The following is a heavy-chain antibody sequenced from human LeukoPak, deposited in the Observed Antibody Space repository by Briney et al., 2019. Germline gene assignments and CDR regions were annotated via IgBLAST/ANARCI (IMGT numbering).Heavy chain of an antibody. CDR3: ARDRAGYSSFSDAFDI. CDR2: IEHDGSNK. J-gene: IGHJ3*02. CDR1: GFTFSSYG. D-gene: IGHD6-19*01. V-gene: IGHV3-30*02. Sequence: GGSLRLSCAASGFTFSSYGMQWVRQAPGKGLEWATFIEHDGSNKYYADSVKGRFTISRDNSKNTLFLQMSSLRSEDTAVYYCARDRAGYSSFSDAFDIWGQGTKVTVSS.